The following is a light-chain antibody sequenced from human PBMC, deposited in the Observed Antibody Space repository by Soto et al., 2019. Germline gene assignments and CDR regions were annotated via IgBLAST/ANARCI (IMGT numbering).Light chain of an antibody. CDR2: DVT. V-gene: IGLV2-11*01. J-gene: IGLJ1*01. Sequence: QSVLTQPRSVSGSPGQSVTISCTGTTSDVGGYNYVSWYQQHPSKAPKLMIYDVTKRPSGVPDRFSGSKSGNTASLTISGLQAEDEDDYYCCSYAGRYSYVFGTGTKVTVL. CDR1: TSDVGGYNY. CDR3: CSYAGRYSYV.